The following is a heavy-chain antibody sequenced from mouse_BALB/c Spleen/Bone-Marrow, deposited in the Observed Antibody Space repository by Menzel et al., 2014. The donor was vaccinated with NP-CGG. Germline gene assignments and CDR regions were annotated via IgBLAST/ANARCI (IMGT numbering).Heavy chain of an antibody. CDR3: ARGSYYEGAMDY. CDR2: IWAGGST. V-gene: IGHV2-9*02. J-gene: IGHJ4*01. Sequence: VQGVESGPGLVAPSQSLSITCTVSGFSLTSCGVHWVRQPPGKVLGWLGVIWAGGSTNYNSALMSRLSISKDNSKSQVFLKMNSLQTDDTAMYYCARGSYYEGAMDYWGQGTSVTVSS. D-gene: IGHD1-1*01. CDR1: GFSLTSCG.